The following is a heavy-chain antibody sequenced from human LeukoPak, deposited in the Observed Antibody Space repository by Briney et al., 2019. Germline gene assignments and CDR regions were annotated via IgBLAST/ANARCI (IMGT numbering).Heavy chain of an antibody. J-gene: IGHJ5*02. V-gene: IGHV1-69*05. CDR1: GGTFNNSA. CDR3: ARDVHGDYGSGWFDP. D-gene: IGHD4-17*01. Sequence: SVKVFCKTSGGTFNNSAISWVRQAPGQGLEWLGGIMRLFGTAGYAQKFQGRVTITKDESTRTVYLELTSLTSDDTAVYYCARDVHGDYGSGWFDPWGQGTLVSVSS. CDR2: IMRLFGTA.